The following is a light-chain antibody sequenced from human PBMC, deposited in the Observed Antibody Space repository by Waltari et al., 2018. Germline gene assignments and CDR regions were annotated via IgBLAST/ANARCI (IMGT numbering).Light chain of an antibody. J-gene: IGKJ2*01. Sequence: ERVMTQSPATLSVSPGEKATLPCRASQSASTNLAWYQQKAGQAPRLLIYDASIRATGVPARFSGSGAGTEFTLTITGLQSEDFAVYYCQQYNNWLYTFGQGTKLEIK. CDR2: DAS. CDR1: QSASTN. CDR3: QQYNNWLYT. V-gene: IGKV3-15*01.